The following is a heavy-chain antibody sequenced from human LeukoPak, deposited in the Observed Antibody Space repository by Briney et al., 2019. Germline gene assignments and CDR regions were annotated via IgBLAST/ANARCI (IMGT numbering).Heavy chain of an antibody. Sequence: ASVKVSCKASGYTFTNYALHWVRQAPGERLEWMGWINPGNGNTKYSQKFQDRVIITRDTSASTAYMELSSLRSEDTAVYYCARDGAAEGYYYFDYWGQGTLVTVSS. V-gene: IGHV1-3*01. CDR2: INPGNGNT. CDR1: GYTFTNYA. CDR3: ARDGAAEGYYYFDY. J-gene: IGHJ4*02. D-gene: IGHD2-15*01.